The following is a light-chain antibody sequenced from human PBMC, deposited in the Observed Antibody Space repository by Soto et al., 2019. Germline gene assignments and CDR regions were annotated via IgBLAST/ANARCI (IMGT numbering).Light chain of an antibody. J-gene: IGKJ4*01. CDR1: QSLLESDDGNTY. CDR2: TVS. V-gene: IGKV2-40*01. CDR3: MQRIEFPLT. Sequence: DIVMTQTPLSLTVTPGEPASISCRSSQSLLESDDGNTYLDWYLQKPGQSPQLLIYTVSYRASGVPDRFSGSGSGTDFTLKISRVEAEDVGVYYCMQRIEFPLTVGGGTKVDIK.